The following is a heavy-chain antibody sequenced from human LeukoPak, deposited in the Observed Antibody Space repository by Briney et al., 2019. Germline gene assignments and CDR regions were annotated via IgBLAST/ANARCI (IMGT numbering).Heavy chain of an antibody. Sequence: GGSLRLSCAASGFTFSTAWMSWVRQAPGKGLEWVGRIKSKTDGRTTDYAAPVKGRFTISRDDSKTTLYLQMNSLRAEDTAVYYCARDVTLDYYYYYMDVWGKGTTVTVSS. CDR3: ARDVTLDYYYYYMDV. V-gene: IGHV3-15*01. CDR2: IKSKTDGRTT. D-gene: IGHD3-16*01. CDR1: GFTFSTAW. J-gene: IGHJ6*03.